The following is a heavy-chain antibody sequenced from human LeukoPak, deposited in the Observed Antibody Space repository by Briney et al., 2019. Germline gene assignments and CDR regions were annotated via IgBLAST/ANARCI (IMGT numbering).Heavy chain of an antibody. CDR2: INPNSGGT. D-gene: IGHD2-2*01. V-gene: IGHV1-2*02. Sequence: ASVKVSCKASGYTFTGYYMHWVRQAPGQGLEWMGWINPNSGGTNYAQKFQGRVTMTRDTSISTAYMELSRLRSDDTAVYYCARGYCSSTSCYLEYFQHWGQGTLVTVSS. J-gene: IGHJ1*01. CDR1: GYTFTGYY. CDR3: ARGYCSSTSCYLEYFQH.